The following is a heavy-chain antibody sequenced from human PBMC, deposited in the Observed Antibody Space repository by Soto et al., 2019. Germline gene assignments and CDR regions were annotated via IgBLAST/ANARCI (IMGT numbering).Heavy chain of an antibody. J-gene: IGHJ4*02. V-gene: IGHV3-23*01. CDR1: GFTFTTYA. CDR3: AKGRIFDY. Sequence: PGGSLRLSCAASGFTFTTYAMSWVRQAPGKGLEWVSGISGSGGSTYYADSVKGRFTISRDNSQNTLYLQMNSLRAEDTAVYYCAKGRIFDYWGQGTLVTVSS. CDR2: ISGSGGST.